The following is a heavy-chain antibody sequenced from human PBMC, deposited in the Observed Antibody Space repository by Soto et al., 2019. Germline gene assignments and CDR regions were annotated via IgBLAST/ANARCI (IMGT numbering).Heavy chain of an antibody. CDR2: IGGSGGST. Sequence: GSLRLSCAASGFTFSSYAMSWVRQAPGKGLEWVSAIGGSGGSTYYADSVKGRFTISRDNSKNTLYLQMNSLRAEDTAVYYCAKLIVVGYYFAYWGQGTLVNVS. CDR3: AKLIVVGYYFAY. J-gene: IGHJ4*02. V-gene: IGHV3-23*01. D-gene: IGHD2-15*01. CDR1: GFTFSSYA.